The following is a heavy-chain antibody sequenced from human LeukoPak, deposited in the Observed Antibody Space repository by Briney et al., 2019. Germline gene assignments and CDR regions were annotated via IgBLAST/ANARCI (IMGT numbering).Heavy chain of an antibody. CDR2: MYHSGST. V-gene: IGHV4-38-2*02. J-gene: IGHJ2*01. CDR3: ARKHYFDSMTTVTSWYFDL. Sequence: SETLSLTCTVSGSGYYWGWLRQPPGEGLEWIGSMYHSGSTYYNPSLESRVTLSLDLSKNQFFLKLSSVTAADTAVYYCARKHYFDSMTTVTSWYFDLWGRGTLVTVSS. CDR1: GSGYY. D-gene: IGHD4-17*01.